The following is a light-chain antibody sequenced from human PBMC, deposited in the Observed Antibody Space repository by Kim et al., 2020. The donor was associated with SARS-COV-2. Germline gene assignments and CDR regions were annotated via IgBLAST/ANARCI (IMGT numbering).Light chain of an antibody. V-gene: IGLV2-8*01. CDR1: SSDVGGYNY. Sequence: QSVTISCTGTSSDVGGYNYVSWYQQHPGKAPKLMIYAVSKRPSGVPDRFSGSKSGNTASLTVSGLQSEDEADYYCTSYAGSNNFVLFGGGTQLTVL. CDR3: TSYAGSNNFVL. CDR2: AVS. J-gene: IGLJ2*01.